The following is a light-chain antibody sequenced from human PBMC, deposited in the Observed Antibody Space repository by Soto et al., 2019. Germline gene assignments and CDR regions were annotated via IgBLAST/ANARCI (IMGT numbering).Light chain of an antibody. CDR3: QHYNSYSEA. Sequence: IQVTQSPSSLSASVGDRVTITCRTSQGIISALGWYQQKPGKVPKLLIYKASTLKSGVPSRFSGSGSGTEFTLTISSLQPDDFATYYCQHYNSYSEAFGQGTKVDIK. CDR2: KAS. J-gene: IGKJ1*01. CDR1: QGIISA. V-gene: IGKV1-5*03.